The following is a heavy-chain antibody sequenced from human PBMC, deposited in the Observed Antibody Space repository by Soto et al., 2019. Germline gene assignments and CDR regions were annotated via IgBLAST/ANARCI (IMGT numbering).Heavy chain of an antibody. CDR2: ISSSGSTI. J-gene: IGHJ6*02. CDR3: ARAGGIFGYYGMDV. CDR1: GFTFSSYE. D-gene: IGHD2-15*01. V-gene: IGHV3-48*03. Sequence: GGSLRLSCAASGFTFSSYEMNWVRQAPGKGLEWVSYISSSGSTIYYADSVKGRFTISRDNAKNSLYLQMNSLRAEDTAVYYCARAGGIFGYYGMDVWGQGTTVTVSS.